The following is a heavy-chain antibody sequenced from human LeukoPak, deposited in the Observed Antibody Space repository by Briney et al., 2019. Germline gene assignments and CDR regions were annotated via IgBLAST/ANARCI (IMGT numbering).Heavy chain of an antibody. CDR3: AKAFEYYYDSSGPGRYFQH. CDR2: ISSSSSTI. Sequence: PGGSLRLSCAASGFTFSSYSMNWVRQAPGKGLEWVSYISSSSSTIYYADSVKGRFTISRDNAKNSLYLQMNSLRAEDTAVYYCAKAFEYYYDSSGPGRYFQHWGQGTLVTVSS. J-gene: IGHJ1*01. D-gene: IGHD3-22*01. V-gene: IGHV3-48*01. CDR1: GFTFSSYS.